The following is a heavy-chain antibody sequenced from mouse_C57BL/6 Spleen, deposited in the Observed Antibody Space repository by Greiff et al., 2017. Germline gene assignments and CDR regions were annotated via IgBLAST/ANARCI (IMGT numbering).Heavy chain of an antibody. D-gene: IGHD1-1*01. V-gene: IGHV3-1*01. J-gene: IGHJ1*03. Sequence: EVMLVESGPGMVKPSQSLSLTCTVTGYSITSGYDWHWIRPFPGNKLEWMGYISYSGSTNYNPSLKSRISITHDTSKTHFFLKLNSVTTEDTATYYCARGGSSLYWYFDVWGTGTTVTVSS. CDR2: ISYSGST. CDR1: GYSITSGYD. CDR3: ARGGSSLYWYFDV.